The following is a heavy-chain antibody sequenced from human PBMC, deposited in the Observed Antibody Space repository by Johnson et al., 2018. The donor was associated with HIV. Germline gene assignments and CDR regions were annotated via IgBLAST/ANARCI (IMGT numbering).Heavy chain of an antibody. Sequence: QVPLVESGGGVVQPGRSLRLSCAASGFTFSSYVMHWVRQAPGKGLAWVAVLSYDGSNQYYADSVTGRFSISRDNSKNTLHLQMNSLRAEDTAVYYCARDTSIAAARAFDIWGQGTMVTVSS. CDR3: ARDTSIAAARAFDI. CDR2: LSYDGSNQ. V-gene: IGHV3-30-3*01. CDR1: GFTFSSYV. D-gene: IGHD6-6*01. J-gene: IGHJ3*02.